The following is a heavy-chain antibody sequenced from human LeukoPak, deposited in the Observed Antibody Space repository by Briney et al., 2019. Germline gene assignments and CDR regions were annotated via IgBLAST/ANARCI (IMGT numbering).Heavy chain of an antibody. J-gene: IGHJ1*01. Sequence: GGSLRLSCAASGFTFSSYGMHWVRQAPGKGLEWVAVISYDGSNKYYADSVKGRFTISRDNSKNTLYLQMNSLRAEDTAVYYCAKEGPYCSSGSCYSAEYFRHWGQGTLVTVSS. CDR1: GFTFSSYG. CDR2: ISYDGSNK. CDR3: AKEGPYCSSGSCYSAEYFRH. V-gene: IGHV3-30*18. D-gene: IGHD2-15*01.